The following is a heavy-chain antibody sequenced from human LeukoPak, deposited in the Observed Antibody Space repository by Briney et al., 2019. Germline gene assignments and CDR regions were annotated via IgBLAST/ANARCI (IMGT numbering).Heavy chain of an antibody. CDR3: ARSLVRYDYYYYYMDV. CDR2: INHSGST. D-gene: IGHD6-13*01. J-gene: IGHJ6*03. CDR1: GGSFSGYY. V-gene: IGHV4-34*01. Sequence: SETLSLTCAVYGGSFSGYYWSWIRQPPGKGLEWIGEINHSGSTNYNPSLKSRVTISVDTSKNQFSLTLSSVTAADTAVYYCARSLVRYDYYYYYMDVWGKGTTVTVSS.